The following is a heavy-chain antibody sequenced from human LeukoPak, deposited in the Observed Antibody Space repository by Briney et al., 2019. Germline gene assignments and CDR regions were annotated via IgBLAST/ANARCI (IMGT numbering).Heavy chain of an antibody. CDR3: ARDSDGSGNDY. CDR2: IYYSGST. CDR1: GGSISSYY. J-gene: IGHJ4*02. D-gene: IGHD3-10*01. Sequence: SETLSLTCTVSGGSISSYYWSWIRQPPGKGLEWIGYIYYSGSTNYNPSLKSRVTISVDTSKNQFSLKLSSVTAADTAVYYCARDSDGSGNDYWGQGTLVTVSS. V-gene: IGHV4-59*01.